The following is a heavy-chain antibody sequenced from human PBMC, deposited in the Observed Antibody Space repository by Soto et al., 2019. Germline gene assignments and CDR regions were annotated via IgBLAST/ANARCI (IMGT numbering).Heavy chain of an antibody. J-gene: IGHJ4*02. CDR1: GFTFSSYS. CDR3: AVGAAGKGGFFDY. CDR2: ISSSSSYI. D-gene: IGHD6-13*01. V-gene: IGHV3-21*01. Sequence: GGSLRLSCAASGFTFSSYSMNLVRQAQGKGLEWVSSISSSSSYIYYADSVKGRFTISRDNAKNSLYLQMNSLRAEDTAVYYCAVGAAGKGGFFDYWGQGTLVNRLL.